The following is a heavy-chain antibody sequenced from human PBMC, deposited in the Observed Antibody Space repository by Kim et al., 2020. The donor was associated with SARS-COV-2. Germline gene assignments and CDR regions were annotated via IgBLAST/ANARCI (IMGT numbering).Heavy chain of an antibody. CDR2: IYSGGST. V-gene: IGHV3-53*01. J-gene: IGHJ4*02. CDR3: ARGGYSYGTTFDY. D-gene: IGHD5-18*01. Sequence: GGSLRLSCAASGFTVSSNYMSWVRQAPGKGLEWVSVIYSGGSTYYADSVKGRFTISRDNSKNTLYLQMNSLRAEDTAVYYCARGGYSYGTTFDYWGQGTLVTVSS. CDR1: GFTVSSNY.